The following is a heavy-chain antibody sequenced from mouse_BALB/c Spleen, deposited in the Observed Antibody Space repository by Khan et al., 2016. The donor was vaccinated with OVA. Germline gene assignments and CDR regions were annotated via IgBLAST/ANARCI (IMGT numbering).Heavy chain of an antibody. CDR3: ASHLTGSFAY. V-gene: IGHV5-6*01. CDR2: ISSGGDYT. CDR1: GFTFSSYS. Sequence: EVQLVESGGDLVEPGGSLKLSCAASGFTFSSYSMSWVRQPPDKRLEWVATISSGGDYTYYPDIVKGRFTISRDNAKQTLYLQMSSLKSEDTAMYYCASHLTGSFAYWGQGTLVTVSA. D-gene: IGHD4-1*01. J-gene: IGHJ3*01.